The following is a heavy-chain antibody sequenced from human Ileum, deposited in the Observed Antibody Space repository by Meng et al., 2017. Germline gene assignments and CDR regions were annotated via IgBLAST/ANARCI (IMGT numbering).Heavy chain of an antibody. J-gene: IGHJ3*02. Sequence: QVQGRESGGGVVQPGGALRRSGAASGGTCSNYGMHWVRQAPGKGLEWLAVISYDGGTVDYADSVRGRLTISRDNSKNTLYLQMNSLRVEDTAVFYCAKDDRYCGGGSCRPNDAFDIWGQGTMVTVSS. CDR2: ISYDGGTV. CDR1: GGTCSNYG. D-gene: IGHD2-15*01. CDR3: AKDDRYCGGGSCRPNDAFDI. V-gene: IGHV3-30*18.